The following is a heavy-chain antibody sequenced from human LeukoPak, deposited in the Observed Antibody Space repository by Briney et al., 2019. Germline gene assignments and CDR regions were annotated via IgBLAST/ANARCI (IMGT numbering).Heavy chain of an antibody. Sequence: PSETLSLTCAVSGYSISSGYYWGWIRQPPGKGLEWIGSIYHSGSTYYNPSLKSRVTISVDTSKNQFSLKLSSVTAADTAVYYCARYAWYDFWSGYGDAFEIWGQAAMVTVSS. V-gene: IGHV4-38-2*01. J-gene: IGHJ3*02. CDR3: ARYAWYDFWSGYGDAFEI. CDR1: GYSISSGYY. CDR2: IYHSGST. D-gene: IGHD3-3*01.